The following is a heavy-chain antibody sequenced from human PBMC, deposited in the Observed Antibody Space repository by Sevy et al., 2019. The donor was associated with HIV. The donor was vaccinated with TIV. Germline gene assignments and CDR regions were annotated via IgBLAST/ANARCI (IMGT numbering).Heavy chain of an antibody. CDR1: GFTFSSYS. CDR2: ISSSSSTI. J-gene: IGHJ3*02. Sequence: GGSLRLSCAASGFTFSSYSMNWVRQAPGKGLEWVSYISSSSSTIYYADSVKGRFTISRDNAKNSLYLQMNRLRDEDTAVYYCARDGPPAYYYDSSGIGGDAFDIWGQGTMVTVSS. CDR3: ARDGPPAYYYDSSGIGGDAFDI. V-gene: IGHV3-48*02. D-gene: IGHD3-22*01.